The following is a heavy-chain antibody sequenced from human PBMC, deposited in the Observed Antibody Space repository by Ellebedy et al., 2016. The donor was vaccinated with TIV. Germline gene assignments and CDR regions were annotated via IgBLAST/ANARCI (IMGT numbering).Heavy chain of an antibody. D-gene: IGHD2-8*01. Sequence: GGSLRLXXAASGFTFSSYGMHWVRQAPGKGLEWAAVIEYDGSNEDYADSVRGRFTISRDKSKNTLYLQMISLRAEDTAVYYCARMYASYYMDVWGKGTTVTVSS. CDR3: ARMYASYYMDV. CDR1: GFTFSSYG. V-gene: IGHV3-33*05. CDR2: IEYDGSNE. J-gene: IGHJ6*03.